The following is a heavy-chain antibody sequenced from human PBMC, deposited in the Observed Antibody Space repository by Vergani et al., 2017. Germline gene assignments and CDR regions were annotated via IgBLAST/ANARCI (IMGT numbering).Heavy chain of an antibody. J-gene: IGHJ4*02. CDR2: INHSGST. CDR1: GGSFSGYY. D-gene: IGHD3-10*01. V-gene: IGHV4-34*01. CDR3: ASGRVRGK. Sequence: QVQLQQWGAGLLKPSETLSLTCAVYGGSFSGYYWSWIRQPPGKGLEWIGEINHSGSTNYNPYLKSRVSISVYTSKNQFSLKLSYVTAADTAVYYCASGRVRGKWGQGPLVSVSS.